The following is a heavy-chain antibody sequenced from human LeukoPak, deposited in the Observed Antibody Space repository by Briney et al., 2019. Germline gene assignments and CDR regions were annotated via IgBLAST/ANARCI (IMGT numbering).Heavy chain of an antibody. J-gene: IGHJ6*02. V-gene: IGHV3-23*01. CDR2: IRGSGDLT. Sequence: GGSLRLSCAASGFTFSTYAMSWVRQAPGKGLEWGSAIRGSGDLTYYADSVRGRFTISRDNSKNTLYLQMNSLRAEDTAAYYCAKDFRVRYFDWLFKAGYYYYYGMDVWGQGTTVTVSS. CDR3: AKDFRVRYFDWLFKAGYYYYYGMDV. CDR1: GFTFSTYA. D-gene: IGHD3-9*01.